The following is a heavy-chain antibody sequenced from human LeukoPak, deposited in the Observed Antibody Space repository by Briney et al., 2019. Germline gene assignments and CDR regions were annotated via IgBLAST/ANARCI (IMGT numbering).Heavy chain of an antibody. Sequence: ASVKVSCTASGYTFTGYYMHWVRHAPGQGLEWMGWINPNSGGTSYAQKFQGRVTMTRDTSISTAYMELSRLTSDDTALYYCASGYCTNGVCFETSILVYWGQGTLVTVSS. CDR2: INPNSGGT. CDR3: ASGYCTNGVCFETSILVY. V-gene: IGHV1-2*02. D-gene: IGHD2-8*01. J-gene: IGHJ4*02. CDR1: GYTFTGYY.